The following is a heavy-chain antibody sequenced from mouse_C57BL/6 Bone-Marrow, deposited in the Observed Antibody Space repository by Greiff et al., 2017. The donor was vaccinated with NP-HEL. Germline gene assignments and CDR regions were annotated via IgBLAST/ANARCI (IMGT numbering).Heavy chain of an antibody. V-gene: IGHV15-2*01. CDR1: DSEVFPIAY. CDR3: ARDRVYYGSSSWYFDV. Sequence: QVQLQQSGSELRSPGSSVKLSCKDFDSEVFPIAYMSWVRQKPGHGFEWIGGILPSIGRTIYGEKFEDKATLDADTLSNTAYLELNSLTSEDSAIYYCARDRVYYGSSSWYFDVWGTGTTVTVSS. D-gene: IGHD1-1*01. J-gene: IGHJ1*03. CDR2: ILPSIGRT.